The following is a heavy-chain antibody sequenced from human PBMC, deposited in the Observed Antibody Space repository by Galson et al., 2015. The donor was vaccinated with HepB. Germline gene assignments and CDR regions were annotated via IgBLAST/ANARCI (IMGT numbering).Heavy chain of an antibody. CDR1: GFTFSRNG. J-gene: IGHJ6*03. CDR3: AKSQGDGGSYVNYDYNYMDV. Sequence: SLRLSCAASGFTFSRNGMHWVRQAPGKGLEWVGHISYDGSNKHYADSMKGRFAISRDNAKNTLYLQVISLTAEDTAVYYCAKSQGDGGSYVNYDYNYMDVWGKGTTVTVSS. D-gene: IGHD3-3*01. V-gene: IGHV3-30*18. CDR2: ISYDGSNK.